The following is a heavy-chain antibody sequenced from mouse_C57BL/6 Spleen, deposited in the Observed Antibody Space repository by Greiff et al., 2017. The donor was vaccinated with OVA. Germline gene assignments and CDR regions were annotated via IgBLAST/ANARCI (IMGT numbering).Heavy chain of an antibody. CDR2: IYPRDGST. Sequence: VQRVESGPELVKPGASVKLSCKASGYTFTSYDINWVKQRPGQGLEWIGWIYPRDGSTKYNEKFKGKATLTVDTSSSTVYMELHSLTSEDSAVYFCARKDSDYFDYWGKGTTLTVSS. CDR1: GYTFTSYD. V-gene: IGHV1-85*01. J-gene: IGHJ2*01. CDR3: ARKDSDYFDY.